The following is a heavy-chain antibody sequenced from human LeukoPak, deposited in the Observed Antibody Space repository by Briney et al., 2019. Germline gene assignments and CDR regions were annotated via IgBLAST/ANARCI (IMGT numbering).Heavy chain of an antibody. Sequence: ASVKVSCKTSGYTFTRYDITWVRQAPRQGPEWMGGINVKNVNTNYAQKLPGRVTLSRDTSTSTAYMELRSLTSDDTAVYYCVRDPGAATFDYWGQGTLVTVSP. CDR3: VRDPGAATFDY. CDR1: GYTFTRYD. J-gene: IGHJ4*02. D-gene: IGHD2-15*01. V-gene: IGHV1-18*01. CDR2: INVKNVNT.